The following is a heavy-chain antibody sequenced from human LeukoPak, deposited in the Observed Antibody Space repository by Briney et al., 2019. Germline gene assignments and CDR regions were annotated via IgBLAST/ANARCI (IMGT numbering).Heavy chain of an antibody. CDR1: GGSISSHY. V-gene: IGHV4-59*08. CDR3: AGSVDVVTTGVR. D-gene: IGHD4-23*01. J-gene: IGHJ4*02. CDR2: IYYSGST. Sequence: KTSETLSLTCTVSGGSISSHYWSWIRQPPGKGLEWIGYIYYSGSTYYNPSLKSRVTTSVDTSKSQFSLRLNSVTAADTAVYYCAGSVDVVTTGVRWGPGTLVTVSS.